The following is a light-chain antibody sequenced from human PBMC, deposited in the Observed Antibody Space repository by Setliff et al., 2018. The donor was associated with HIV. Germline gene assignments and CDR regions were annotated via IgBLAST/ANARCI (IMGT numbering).Light chain of an antibody. V-gene: IGLV2-18*02. J-gene: IGLJ1*01. CDR1: SSDVGSYNR. CDR2: EVT. Sequence: QSALTQPPSVYGSPGQSVTISCTGTSSDVGSYNRVSWYQQPPGAAPKLMIYEVTNRPSGVPARFSGSKSGNTASLTISGLQAEDEADYYCSSYTSISTYVFGTGTKVTVL. CDR3: SSYTSISTYV.